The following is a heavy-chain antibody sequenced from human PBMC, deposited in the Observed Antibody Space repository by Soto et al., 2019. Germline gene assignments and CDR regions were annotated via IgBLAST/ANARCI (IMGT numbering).Heavy chain of an antibody. CDR1: GGTFSSYA. Sequence: SVKVSCKASGGTFSSYAISWVRQAPGQGLEWMGGIIPIFGTANYAQKFQGRVTITADESTSTAYMELSSLRSEDTAVYYCASSPMIVVVTRGYYYYGMDVWGQGTTVTVPS. CDR3: ASSPMIVVVTRGYYYYGMDV. CDR2: IIPIFGTA. J-gene: IGHJ6*02. D-gene: IGHD3-22*01. V-gene: IGHV1-69*13.